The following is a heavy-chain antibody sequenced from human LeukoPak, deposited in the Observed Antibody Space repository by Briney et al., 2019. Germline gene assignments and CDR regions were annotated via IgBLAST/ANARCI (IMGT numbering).Heavy chain of an antibody. CDR2: ISSSSSYI. Sequence: GGSLRLSCAASGFTFSSYSMTWVRQAPGKGLEWVSSISSSSSYIYYADSVKGRFTISRDNAKNSLYLQMNSLRAEDTAVYYCARGDFWSGYYTGWSWDYWGQGTLVTVSS. D-gene: IGHD3-3*01. J-gene: IGHJ4*02. CDR1: GFTFSSYS. V-gene: IGHV3-21*01. CDR3: ARGDFWSGYYTGWSWDY.